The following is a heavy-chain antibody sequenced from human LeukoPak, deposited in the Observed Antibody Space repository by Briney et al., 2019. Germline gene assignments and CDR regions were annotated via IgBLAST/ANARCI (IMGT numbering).Heavy chain of an antibody. J-gene: IGHJ6*02. D-gene: IGHD5-12*01. Sequence: GGSLRLSCTGSGFIFGDYALSWVRQAPGKGLEWIAFIKSNTYGGTTEYAASVEGRFTISRDDSKSIADLQMNSLKIEDTGVYYCSRDRSLASSQYYYYYGMDVWGRGTTVTVSS. V-gene: IGHV3-49*04. CDR3: SRDRSLASSQYYYYYGMDV. CDR1: GFIFGDYA. CDR2: IKSNTYGGTT.